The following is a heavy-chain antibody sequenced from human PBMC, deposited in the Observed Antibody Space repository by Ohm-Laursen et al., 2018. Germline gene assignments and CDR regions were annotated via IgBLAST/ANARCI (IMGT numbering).Heavy chain of an antibody. Sequence: TLSLTCTVSGGSISSYYWSWIRQPAGKGLEWIGRIYTGGSTNYNPSLKSRVTMSVDTSKNQFSLKLSSVTAADTAVYYCARGDRYDSSGYYSYWGQGTLVTVSS. CDR1: GGSISSYY. D-gene: IGHD3-22*01. J-gene: IGHJ4*02. V-gene: IGHV4-4*07. CDR3: ARGDRYDSSGYYSY. CDR2: IYTGGST.